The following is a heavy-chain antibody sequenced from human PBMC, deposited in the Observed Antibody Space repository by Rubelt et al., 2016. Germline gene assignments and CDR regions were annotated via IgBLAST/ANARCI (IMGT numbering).Heavy chain of an antibody. J-gene: IGHJ6*02. V-gene: IGHV4-34*02. CDR2: INHSGST. Sequence: QVRLQQWGAGLLKPSETLSLSCAVYGRSFSGYYWSWIRQPPGKGLEWIGEINHSGSTNYNPSLKSRVTMAMDTSKKPFSQRLSSVTAADTAVYDCARGGSTWSFSFYGMDVWGQGTTVTVSS. CDR1: GRSFSGYY. D-gene: IGHD6-13*01. CDR3: ARGGSTWSFSFYGMDV.